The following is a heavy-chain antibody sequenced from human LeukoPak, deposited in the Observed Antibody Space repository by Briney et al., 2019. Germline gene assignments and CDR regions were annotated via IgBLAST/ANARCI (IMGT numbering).Heavy chain of an antibody. D-gene: IGHD4-17*01. V-gene: IGHV3-30*04. CDR1: GFTFSSYA. J-gene: IGHJ4*02. CDR2: ISYDGSNK. CDR3: ARYGPYDY. Sequence: GGSLRLSCAASGFTFSSYAMHWVRQAPGKGLEWVAVISYDGSNKYYPDSVKGRFTISRDNSKNTLYLQMNSLRAEDTAVYYCARYGPYDYWGQGTLVTVSS.